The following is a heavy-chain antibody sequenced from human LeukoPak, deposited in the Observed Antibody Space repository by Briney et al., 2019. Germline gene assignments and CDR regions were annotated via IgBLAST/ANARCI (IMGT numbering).Heavy chain of an antibody. V-gene: IGHV1-46*01. CDR3: ARRGDTYYYDSSGYYPFDY. J-gene: IGHJ4*02. Sequence: ASVKVSCKASGYTFTSYYMHWVRQAPGRGLEWMGIINPSGGSTSYALKFQGRVTMTRDTSTSTVYMELSSPRSEDTAVYYCARRGDTYYYDSSGYYPFDYWGQGTLVTVSS. CDR2: INPSGGST. D-gene: IGHD3-22*01. CDR1: GYTFTSYY.